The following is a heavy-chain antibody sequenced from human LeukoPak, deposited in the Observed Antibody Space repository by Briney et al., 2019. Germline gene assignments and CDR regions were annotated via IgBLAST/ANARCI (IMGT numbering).Heavy chain of an antibody. CDR3: ARDASVAGLDY. CDR2: IYYSGST. Sequence: PSETLSLTCTVSGGSISSYYWSWIRQPPGKGLEWIGYIYYSGSTNYNPSLKSRVTISVDTSKNQFSLKLSSVIAADTAVYYCARDASVAGLDYWGQGTLVTVSS. CDR1: GGSISSYY. V-gene: IGHV4-59*01. D-gene: IGHD6-19*01. J-gene: IGHJ4*02.